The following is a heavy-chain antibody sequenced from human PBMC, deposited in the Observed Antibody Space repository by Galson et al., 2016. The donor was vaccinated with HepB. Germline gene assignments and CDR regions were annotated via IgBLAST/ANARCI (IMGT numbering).Heavy chain of an antibody. J-gene: IGHJ3*02. CDR1: GGSITNGVYY. Sequence: LSLTCSVSGGSITNGVYYWSWLRQPPGKGLEWIGYIYNNGNSYYSPSLQSRLTISLDTSKNQFSLNLSSVTAADTAVYYCATVPPPGRGGSTCYICAFDIWGQGTMVAVSS. D-gene: IGHD2-2*02. V-gene: IGHV4-30-4*01. CDR2: IYNNGNS. CDR3: ATVPPPGRGGSTCYICAFDI.